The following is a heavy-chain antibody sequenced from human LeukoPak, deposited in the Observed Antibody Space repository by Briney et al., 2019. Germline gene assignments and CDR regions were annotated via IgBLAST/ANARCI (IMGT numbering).Heavy chain of an antibody. Sequence: SETLSLTCTVSGYSISSGYYWGWIRQPPGKGLEWIGSINHSGSTNYNPSLKSRVTISVDTSKNQFSLKLSSVTAAGTAVYYCARLGLLWFGESKGAFDIWGQGTMVTVSS. CDR2: INHSGST. CDR1: GYSISSGYY. D-gene: IGHD3-10*01. V-gene: IGHV4-38-2*02. J-gene: IGHJ3*02. CDR3: ARLGLLWFGESKGAFDI.